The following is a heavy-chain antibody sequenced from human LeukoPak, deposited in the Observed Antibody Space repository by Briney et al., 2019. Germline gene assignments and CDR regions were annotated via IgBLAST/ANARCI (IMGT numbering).Heavy chain of an antibody. J-gene: IGHJ4*02. CDR3: LRDRGYSTYDC. D-gene: IGHD6-13*01. Sequence: GGSLRLSCAPSAFTFSNYWMNWVRHSPGSGREWVARIKKEGSKRYCVHSVKGRFTISRDNAKNSLYLQMNTLRAEDTAVYYCLRDRGYSTYDCWGQGTLVTVSS. CDR2: IKKEGSKR. CDR1: AFTFSNYW. V-gene: IGHV3-7*01.